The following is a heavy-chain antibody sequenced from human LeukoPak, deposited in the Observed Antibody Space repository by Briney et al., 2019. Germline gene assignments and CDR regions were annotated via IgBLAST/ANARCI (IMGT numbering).Heavy chain of an antibody. CDR3: ARGWVVVVTAISHYYYGMDV. J-gene: IGHJ6*02. D-gene: IGHD2-21*02. V-gene: IGHV1-69*04. CDR1: GGAFSSYA. Sequence: VASVKVSCKASGGAFSSYAISWVRQAPGQGLEWMGRIIPILGIANYAQKFQGRVTITADKSTSTAYMELSSLRSEDTAVYYCARGWVVVVTAISHYYYGMDVWGQGTTVTVSS. CDR2: IIPILGIA.